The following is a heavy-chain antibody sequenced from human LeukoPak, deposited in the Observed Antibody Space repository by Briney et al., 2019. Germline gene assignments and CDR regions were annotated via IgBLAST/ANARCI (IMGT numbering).Heavy chain of an antibody. Sequence: VGSLRVSCAASGVTFSSYSMNWVRQAPGKGLEWVSSLSSSSSYIYYADSVKGRFTISRDNAKNSLYLQMNSLRAEDTAVYYCARAPGYSYGYLWGQGTLVTVSS. V-gene: IGHV3-21*01. CDR1: GVTFSSYS. CDR3: ARAPGYSYGYL. J-gene: IGHJ4*02. D-gene: IGHD5-18*01. CDR2: LSSSSSYI.